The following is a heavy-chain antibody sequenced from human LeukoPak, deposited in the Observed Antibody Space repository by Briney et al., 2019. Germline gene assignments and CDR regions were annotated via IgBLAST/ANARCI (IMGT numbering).Heavy chain of an antibody. CDR3: ARSGGTSSPIDY. D-gene: IGHD2-2*01. CDR1: GYTFTSYA. CDR2: INAGNGNT. Sequence: ASVKVSCKASGYTFTSYAVHWVRQAPGQRLEWMGWINAGNGNTKYSQKFQGRVTITRDTSASTAYMELSSLRSEDTAVYYCARSGGTSSPIDYWGQGTLVTVSS. J-gene: IGHJ4*02. V-gene: IGHV1-3*01.